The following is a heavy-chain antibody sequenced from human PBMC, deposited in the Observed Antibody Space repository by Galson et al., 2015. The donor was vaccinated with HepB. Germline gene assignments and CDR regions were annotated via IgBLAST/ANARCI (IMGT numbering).Heavy chain of an antibody. Sequence: SLRLSCAASGFIFSNYWMYWVRQAPGKGLEWVANMNQDGGRKNYVDPVRGRFTISRDNAKNSLFLHMNNLRAEDTAVYYCARVKFDTSASYADGLDVWGQGTTVTVS. CDR2: MNQDGGRK. D-gene: IGHD6-19*01. CDR3: ARVKFDTSASYADGLDV. J-gene: IGHJ6*02. V-gene: IGHV3-7*03. CDR1: GFIFSNYW.